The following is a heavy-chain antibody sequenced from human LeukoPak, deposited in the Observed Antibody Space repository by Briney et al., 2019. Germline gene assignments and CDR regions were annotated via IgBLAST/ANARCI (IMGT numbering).Heavy chain of an antibody. CDR2: IYYSGST. CDR1: GGSISSSSYY. V-gene: IGHV4-39*01. Sequence: PSETLSLTCTVSGGSISSSSYYWGWIRQPPGKGLEWIGSIYYSGSTYYNPSLKSRVTISVDTSKNQFSLKLSSVTAADTAVYYCARGRPTVTTDYWGRGTLVTVSS. J-gene: IGHJ4*02. D-gene: IGHD4-17*01. CDR3: ARGRPTVTTDY.